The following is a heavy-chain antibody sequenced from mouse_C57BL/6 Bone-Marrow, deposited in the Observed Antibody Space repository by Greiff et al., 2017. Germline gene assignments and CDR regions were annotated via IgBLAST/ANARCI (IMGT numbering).Heavy chain of an antibody. J-gene: IGHJ1*03. Sequence: VQLQQSGPELVKPGASVKIPCKASGYTFTDYNMDWVKQSHGKSLEWIGDINPNNGGTIYNQKFKGKATLTVDKSSSTAYMELRSLTSEDTAVYYCARRITTVVFWDFDVWGTGTTVTVSS. CDR3: ARRITTVVFWDFDV. CDR2: INPNNGGT. V-gene: IGHV1-18*01. D-gene: IGHD1-1*01. CDR1: GYTFTDYN.